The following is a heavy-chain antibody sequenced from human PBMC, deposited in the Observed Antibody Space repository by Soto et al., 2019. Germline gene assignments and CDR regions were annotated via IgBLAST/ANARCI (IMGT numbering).Heavy chain of an antibody. J-gene: IGHJ4*02. V-gene: IGHV4-39*01. CDR3: ARRGSGHTFDY. Sequence: SETLSLTPAVSGASLSRSRFLWGWVRQPPGQGLEWIGSLYEGETTFYNSSLKSRVTISADTSKNHFSLKLSSVTAADTAVYYCARRGSGHTFDYWGQGTLVTVSS. CDR1: GASLSRSRFL. CDR2: LYEGETT. D-gene: IGHD3-10*01.